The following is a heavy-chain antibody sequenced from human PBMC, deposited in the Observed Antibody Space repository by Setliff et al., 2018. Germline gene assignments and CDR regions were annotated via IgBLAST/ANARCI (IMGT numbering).Heavy chain of an antibody. V-gene: IGHV4-4*07. J-gene: IGHJ4*02. D-gene: IGHD3-22*01. CDR3: ARESRYYYDNLGTLDY. CDR1: GGSISNYY. CDR2: IYTSGST. Sequence: SETLSLTCTVSGGSISNYYWSWIRQPAGKGLEWIGRIYTSGSTNYNPSLKSRVTMSVDTSKNQFSLKLTSVTAADTAVYYCARESRYYYDNLGTLDYWGQGTLVTVSS.